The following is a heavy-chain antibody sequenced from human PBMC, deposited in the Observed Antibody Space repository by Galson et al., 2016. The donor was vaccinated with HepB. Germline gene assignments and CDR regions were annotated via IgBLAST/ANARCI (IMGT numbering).Heavy chain of an antibody. D-gene: IGHD3-16*01. V-gene: IGHV3-74*01. CDR3: ALLAGKLEIPDF. Sequence: SLRLSCAASGFTFSSYWMHWVRQTPGKGLVWVSRINGDGSSTSYADSVKGRFTISRDNAKNTLYLQMNSLRAEDTAVYYCALLAGKLEIPDFWGQGTLVTVSS. J-gene: IGHJ4*02. CDR1: GFTFSSYW. CDR2: INGDGSST.